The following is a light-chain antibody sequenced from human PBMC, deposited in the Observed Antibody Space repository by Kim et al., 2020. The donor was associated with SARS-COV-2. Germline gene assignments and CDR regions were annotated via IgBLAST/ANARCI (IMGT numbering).Light chain of an antibody. CDR3: QVWDSSSDHPSWV. Sequence: SYELTQPPSVSVAPGKTARITCGGNNIGSKSVHWYQRKPGQAPVLVIYYDSDRPSGIPERFSGSNSGNTATLTISRVEAGDEADYYCQVWDSSSDHPSWVFGGGTQLTVL. CDR1: NIGSKS. V-gene: IGLV3-21*04. CDR2: YDS. J-gene: IGLJ3*02.